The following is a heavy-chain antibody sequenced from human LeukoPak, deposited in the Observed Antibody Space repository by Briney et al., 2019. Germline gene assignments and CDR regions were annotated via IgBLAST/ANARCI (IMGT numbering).Heavy chain of an antibody. CDR2: INPNSGGT. V-gene: IGHV1-2*02. CDR1: GYTFTGYY. Sequence: GASVKVSCKASGYTFTGYYMHWVRQAPGQGLEWRGWINPNSGGTNYAQKFQGRVTMTRDTSISTAYMELSRLRSDDTAVYYCATTITMVRGVHINWFDPWGQGTLVTVS. D-gene: IGHD3-10*01. CDR3: ATTITMVRGVHINWFDP. J-gene: IGHJ5*02.